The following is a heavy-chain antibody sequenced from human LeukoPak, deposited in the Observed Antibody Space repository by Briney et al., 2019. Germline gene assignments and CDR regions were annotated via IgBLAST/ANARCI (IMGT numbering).Heavy chain of an antibody. J-gene: IGHJ2*01. CDR2: TYSTGST. CDR3: VKHGYIQDYFDL. CDR1: GGSISSYY. V-gene: IGHV4-59*08. Sequence: SETLSLTCTVSGGSISSYYWSWIRQPPGKGLEWIGYTYSTGSTNYNPSLKSQVTISVDTSKNHFSLKLRSVTAADTAVYYCVKHGYIQDYFDLWGRGILVSVSS. D-gene: IGHD5-18*01.